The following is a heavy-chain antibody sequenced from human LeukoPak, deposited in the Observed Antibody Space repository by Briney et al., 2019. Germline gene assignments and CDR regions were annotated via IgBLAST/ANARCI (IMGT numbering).Heavy chain of an antibody. V-gene: IGHV3-21*01. CDR1: GFIFNTYN. Sequence: GGSLTLSCAPSGFIFNTYNMNWVRHAPGKGLEWVSCIESHSNHKFYAHSEKGRFSISRDNGKNSLFLQMNSLRPEDTAVYYCAREDGVVGGNSAFDIWGQGTVVTVSS. CDR2: IESHSNHK. J-gene: IGHJ3*02. D-gene: IGHD1-26*01. CDR3: AREDGVVGGNSAFDI.